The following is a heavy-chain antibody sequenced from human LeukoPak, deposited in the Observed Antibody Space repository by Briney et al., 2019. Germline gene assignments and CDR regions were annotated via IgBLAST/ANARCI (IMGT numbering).Heavy chain of an antibody. CDR2: ISGGGGRT. J-gene: IGHJ4*02. CDR1: GITLSNYG. D-gene: IGHD3-10*01. V-gene: IGHV3-23*01. CDR3: ATRGVVIRLILVGFHKEAYYSDY. Sequence: GGSLRLAWAVSGITLSNYGMSWVRQAPGEGLELVAGISGGGGRTNYADSVKGRFTIARDNPTTTLSLQMHSLRVEATAVSFCATRGVVIRLILVGFHKEAYYSDYWGQGTLVTVSS.